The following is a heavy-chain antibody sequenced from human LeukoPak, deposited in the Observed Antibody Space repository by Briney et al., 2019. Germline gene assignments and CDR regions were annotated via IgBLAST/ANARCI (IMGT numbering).Heavy chain of an antibody. CDR2: IYPGDSDT. CDR3: ARSGGHMVRSPDYFDY. Sequence: GESLKISCKGSGYSFTSYWIGWVRQMPGKGLEWMGIIYPGDSDTRYSPSFQGQVTISADRSISTAYLQWSSLKASDTAMYYCARSGGHMVRSPDYFDYWGQGTLVTVSS. V-gene: IGHV5-51*01. CDR1: GYSFTSYW. J-gene: IGHJ4*02. D-gene: IGHD3-10*01.